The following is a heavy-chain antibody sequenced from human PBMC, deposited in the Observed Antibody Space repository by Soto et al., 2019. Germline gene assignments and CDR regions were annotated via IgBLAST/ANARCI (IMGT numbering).Heavy chain of an antibody. Sequence: SETLSLTCSVSGGSISSGSYYWSWIRQHPGKGLEWMGYIYYSGNTYYNPSLKSRATISVNTSKNQISLKLRSLTAADTAVYFFARWSSSVYNFDYWDQGTLVT. CDR1: GGSISSGSYY. V-gene: IGHV4-31*02. CDR2: IYYSGNT. D-gene: IGHD3-3*01. J-gene: IGHJ4*02. CDR3: ARWSSSVYNFDY.